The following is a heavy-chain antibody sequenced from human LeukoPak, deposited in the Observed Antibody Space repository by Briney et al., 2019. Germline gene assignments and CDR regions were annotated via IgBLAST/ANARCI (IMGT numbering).Heavy chain of an antibody. D-gene: IGHD1-26*01. CDR1: GGSISSSSYY. CDR3: ARGVYGSQDY. Sequence: SETLSLTCTVSGGSISSSSYYWGWIRQPPGKGLEWIGSISHGATTYYKPSLKSRLTISIDVSKNHFSLELTSVTATDTAVYYCARGVYGSQDYWGQGTLVTVSS. V-gene: IGHV4-39*02. J-gene: IGHJ4*02. CDR2: ISHGATT.